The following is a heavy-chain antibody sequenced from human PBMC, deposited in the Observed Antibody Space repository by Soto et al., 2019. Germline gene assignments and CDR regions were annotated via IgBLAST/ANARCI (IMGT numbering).Heavy chain of an antibody. CDR3: ARGRGEVDY. V-gene: IGHV4-34*01. CDR2: IKHGGST. CDR1: AGSFSDYY. Sequence: PSATLSLTCAVYAGSFSDYYWNWIRQAPGKGLEWIGEIKHGGSTNYNPSLKTRVTMSLDTSKNQVSLKVTSVTAADTAMYYCARGRGEVDYWGQGTLVTVSS. D-gene: IGHD3-16*01. J-gene: IGHJ4*02.